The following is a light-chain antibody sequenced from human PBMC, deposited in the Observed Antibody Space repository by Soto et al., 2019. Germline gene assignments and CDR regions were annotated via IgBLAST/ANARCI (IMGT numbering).Light chain of an antibody. J-gene: IGLJ1*01. CDR1: NSNLGAGYD. CDR3: AAWDDSLNGYV. CDR2: GNR. V-gene: IGLV1-40*01. Sequence: QSVLTQPPSVSGAPGQRVTISCTGNNSNLGAGYDVHWYQQLPGAAPKLVIFGNRNRPSGVPDRFSGSKSGTSASLAISGLQSEDEADYYCAAWDDSLNGYVFGTGTKVTVL.